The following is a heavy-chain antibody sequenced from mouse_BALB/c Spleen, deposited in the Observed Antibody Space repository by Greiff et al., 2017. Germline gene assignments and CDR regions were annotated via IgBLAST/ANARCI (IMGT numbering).Heavy chain of an antibody. CDR3: GGDGGITNGGDYFDY. V-gene: IGHV5-9-4*01. D-gene: IGHD2-4*01. CDR1: GFTFSSYA. Sequence: EVQLQQSGGGLVKPGGSLKLSCAASGFTFSSYAMSWVRQSPEKRLEWVAEISSGGSYTYYPDTVTGRFTISRGNAKNTLYLEMSSLRSEDTAMYYGGGDGGITNGGDYFDYWGQGTTLTVSS. J-gene: IGHJ2*01. CDR2: ISSGGSYT.